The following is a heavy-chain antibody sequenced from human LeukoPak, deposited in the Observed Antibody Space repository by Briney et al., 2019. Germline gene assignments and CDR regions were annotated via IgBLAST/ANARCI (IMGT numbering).Heavy chain of an antibody. CDR3: ARRRLPYYDSSGPRTRGGNWFDP. D-gene: IGHD3-22*01. Sequence: SETLSLTCTVSGGSISSYYWSWIRQPPGKGLEWIGYIYYSGSTNYNPSLKSRVTISVDTSKNQFSLKLSSVTAADTAVYYCARRRLPYYDSSGPRTRGGNWFDPWGQGTLVTVSS. V-gene: IGHV4-59*12. CDR2: IYYSGST. CDR1: GGSISSYY. J-gene: IGHJ5*02.